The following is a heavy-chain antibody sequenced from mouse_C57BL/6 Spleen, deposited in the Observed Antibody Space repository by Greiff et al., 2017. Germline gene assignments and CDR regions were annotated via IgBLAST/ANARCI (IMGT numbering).Heavy chain of an antibody. CDR2: IHPNSGST. D-gene: IGHD3-2*02. Sequence: QVQLKQPGAELVKPGASVKLSCKASGYTFTSYWMHWVKQRPGQGLEWIGMIHPNSGSTNYNEKFKSKATLTVDKSSSTAYMQLSSLTSEDSAVYYCARIQLRRQDFDYWGQGTTLTVSS. CDR1: GYTFTSYW. J-gene: IGHJ2*01. CDR3: ARIQLRRQDFDY. V-gene: IGHV1-64*01.